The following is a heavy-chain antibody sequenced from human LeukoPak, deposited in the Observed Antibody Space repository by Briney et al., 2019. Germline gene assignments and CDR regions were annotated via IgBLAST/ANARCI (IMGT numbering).Heavy chain of an antibody. Sequence: GGSLRLSCAASGLTFSGYDMHWVRQAPGKGLEWVAAISYDGSEKYYADSVKGRFTISRDNSKNTLYLQMNSLRAEDTAVYYCARVYYGSGSYSFDYWGQGTLVTVSS. CDR3: ARVYYGSGSYSFDY. J-gene: IGHJ4*02. V-gene: IGHV3-30*03. D-gene: IGHD3-10*01. CDR1: GLTFSGYD. CDR2: ISYDGSEK.